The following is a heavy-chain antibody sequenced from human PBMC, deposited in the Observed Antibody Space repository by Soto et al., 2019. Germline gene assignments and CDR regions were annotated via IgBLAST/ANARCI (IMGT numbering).Heavy chain of an antibody. V-gene: IGHV1-18*01. CDR3: ARVPKGRFLGLRGAY. CDR2: ISAYNGNT. CDR1: GYTFTSYG. Sequence: ASVKVSCKASGYTFTSYGISWVRQAPGQGLEWMGWISAYNGNTDYAQKLQGRVTMTTDTSTSTAYMELGSLRSDDTAVYYCARVPKGRFLGLRGAYSGQGTLVTVSS. D-gene: IGHD3-3*01. J-gene: IGHJ4*02.